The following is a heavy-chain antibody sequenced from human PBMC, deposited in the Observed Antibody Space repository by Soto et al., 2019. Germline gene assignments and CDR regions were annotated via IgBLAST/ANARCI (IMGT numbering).Heavy chain of an antibody. CDR3: VRRPGYAFPTVYAIHYFDH. Sequence: QLQLQESGPGLVKPSETLSLTCTVSGDSVNSNNYYCGWIRQPPGKGLEWIGSIEYTGSTSYNPSPECRVTLSVDASKGQFSLKFGSVTAAYTAVYYGVRRPGYAFPTVYAIHYFDHWGQGVLVTVPS. D-gene: IGHD2-8*01. V-gene: IGHV4-39*01. J-gene: IGHJ4*02. CDR1: GDSVNSNNYY. CDR2: IEYTGST.